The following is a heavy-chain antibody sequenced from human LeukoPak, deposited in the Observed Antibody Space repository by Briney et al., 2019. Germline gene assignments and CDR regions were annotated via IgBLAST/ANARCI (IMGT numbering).Heavy chain of an antibody. D-gene: IGHD2-15*01. Sequence: GGSLRLSCAASGFTFSNYWMHWVRQAPGKGLVWVSRISSDGSSTSYADSVNGRFTISRDNAKNSLYLRMTSLRAEDTAVYYCARSGGAYKPFDLWGQGTLVTVSS. CDR2: ISSDGSST. J-gene: IGHJ4*02. CDR3: ARSGGAYKPFDL. V-gene: IGHV3-74*01. CDR1: GFTFSNYW.